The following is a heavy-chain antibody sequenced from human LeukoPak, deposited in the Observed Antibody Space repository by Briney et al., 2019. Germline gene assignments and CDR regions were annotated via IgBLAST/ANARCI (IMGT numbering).Heavy chain of an antibody. CDR1: GGSISSYY. V-gene: IGHV4-59*08. CDR3: ARHITPWGWFDP. Sequence: SDTLSLTCIVSGGSISSYYWSWIRQPPGKGLEWIGYIYYSGKTNYNPSLKSRVTISVDTSKNQFSLEVSSVTAADTAVYYCARHITPWGWFDPWGQGTLVTVSS. CDR2: IYYSGKT. J-gene: IGHJ5*02. D-gene: IGHD3-16*01.